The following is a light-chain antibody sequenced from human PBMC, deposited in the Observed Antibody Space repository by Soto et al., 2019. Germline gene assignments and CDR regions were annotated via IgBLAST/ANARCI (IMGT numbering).Light chain of an antibody. J-gene: IGKJ2*01. CDR1: QGIINY. Sequence: DIQMTQSPSSLSVSVGDRVTITCRASQGIINYLAWYQQKPGKVPKLLISAASTLQSGVPFRFSGGGSGTDFTLTISSLQPEDVATYYCQKYNSAPYTFGQGTKLEIK. V-gene: IGKV1-27*01. CDR2: AAS. CDR3: QKYNSAPYT.